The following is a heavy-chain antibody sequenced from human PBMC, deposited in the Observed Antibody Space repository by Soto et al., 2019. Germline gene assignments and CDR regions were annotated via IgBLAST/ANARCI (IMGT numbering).Heavy chain of an antibody. D-gene: IGHD4-17*01. CDR3: ARVGGGVTTKGYYYYGMDV. CDR1: GFTFSSYG. J-gene: IGHJ6*02. V-gene: IGHV3-33*01. CDR2: IWYDGSNK. Sequence: GGSLRLSCAASGFTFSSYGMHWVRQAPGKGLEWVAVIWYDGSNKYYADSVKGRFTISRDNSKNTLYLQMNSLRAEDTAVYYCARVGGGVTTKGYYYYGMDVWGQGTTVTVSS.